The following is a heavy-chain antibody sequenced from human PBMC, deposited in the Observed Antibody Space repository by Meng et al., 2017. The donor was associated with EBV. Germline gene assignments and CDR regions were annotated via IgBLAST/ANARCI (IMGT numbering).Heavy chain of an antibody. V-gene: IGHV1-69*01. CDR2: FFHRLGAP. D-gene: IGHD3-10*01. CDR3: ASESGRGYTPDY. Sequence: QWVQSAAGGTQPGSSVKVSCKASGGPFRYYAISWVRQAPGQGLEGLGGFFHRLGAPNYAQKFHGRVKITADESTSTHYMDLSSLRSEDTAIYYCASESGRGYTPDYWGQGTLVTVSS. CDR1: GGPFRYYA. J-gene: IGHJ4*02.